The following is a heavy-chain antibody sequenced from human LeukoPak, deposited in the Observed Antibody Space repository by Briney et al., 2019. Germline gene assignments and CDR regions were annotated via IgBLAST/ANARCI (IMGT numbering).Heavy chain of an antibody. V-gene: IGHV3-9*01. CDR1: GFTFDDYA. D-gene: IGHD1-20*01. CDR3: AKDLTRITGKRGGYAFDI. Sequence: PGGSLRLSCAASGFTFDDYAMHWVRQAPGKGLEWVSGISWNSGSIGYADSVKGRFTISRDNAKNSLYLQMNSLRAEDTALYYCAKDLTRITGKRGGYAFDIWGQGTMVTVSS. CDR2: ISWNSGSI. J-gene: IGHJ3*02.